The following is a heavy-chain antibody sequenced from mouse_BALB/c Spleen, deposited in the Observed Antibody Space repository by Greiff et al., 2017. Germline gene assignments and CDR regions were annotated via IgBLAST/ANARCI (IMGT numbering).Heavy chain of an antibody. CDR1: GFTFSSFG. V-gene: IGHV5-17*02. CDR3: ARSGRYGNYYAMDY. J-gene: IGHJ4*01. D-gene: IGHD2-14*01. CDR2: ISSGSSTI. Sequence: EVQRVESGGGLVQPGGSRKLSCAASGFTFSSFGMHWVRQAPEKGLEWVAYISSGSSTIYYADTVKGRFTISRDNPKNTLFLQMTSLRSEDTAMYYCARSGRYGNYYAMDYWGQGTSVTVSS.